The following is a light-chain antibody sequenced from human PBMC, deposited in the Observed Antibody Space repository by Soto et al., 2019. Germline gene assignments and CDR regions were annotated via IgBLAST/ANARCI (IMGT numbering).Light chain of an antibody. J-gene: IGKJ5*01. V-gene: IGKV1-5*01. CDR1: QTISSW. CDR3: QQYNSYTIT. Sequence: DIQMTQSPSTLSGSVGDRVTITCRASQTISSWLAWYQQKPGKAPKLLIYDASSLESGVPSRFGGSGSGTEFTLTISSLQPDDFATYYCQQYNSYTITFGQGTRLEIK. CDR2: DAS.